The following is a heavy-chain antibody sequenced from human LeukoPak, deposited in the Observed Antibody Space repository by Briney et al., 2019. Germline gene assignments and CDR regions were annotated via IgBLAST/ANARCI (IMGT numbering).Heavy chain of an antibody. CDR1: VGSFSGYY. CDR3: ARGYYGSGSHCCHMDV. Sequence: SETLSLTCAVYVGSFSGYYWSWIRQPPGKGLEWIGEINHSGSTNYNSSLKSRVTISVDTSKNQFSLKLSSVTAADTAVYYCARGYYGSGSHCCHMDVWGKGTTISV. CDR2: INHSGST. D-gene: IGHD3-10*01. V-gene: IGHV4-34*01. J-gene: IGHJ6*03.